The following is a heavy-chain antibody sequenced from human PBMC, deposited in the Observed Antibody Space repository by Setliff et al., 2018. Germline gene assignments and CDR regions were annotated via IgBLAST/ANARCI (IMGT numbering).Heavy chain of an antibody. CDR2: IWDDGGNK. V-gene: IGHV3-33*08. Sequence: GGSLRLSCAASGFTFSTYRMHWVRQAPGKGLEWVAVIWDDGGNKYHADSVKGRFTISRDNSKNTLYLQMNSLRPEDTAVYYCARTCSGSDAFDIWGQGTMVTVSS. J-gene: IGHJ3*02. CDR3: ARTCSGSDAFDI. CDR1: GFTFSTYR. D-gene: IGHD2-15*01.